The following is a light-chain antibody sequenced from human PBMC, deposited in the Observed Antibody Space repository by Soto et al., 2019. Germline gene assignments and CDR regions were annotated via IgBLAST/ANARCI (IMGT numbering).Light chain of an antibody. J-gene: IGKJ5*01. CDR2: GAS. CDR1: QSITNNY. Sequence: EIVLTQSPGTLSLSPGERATLSCRASQSITNNYLAWYQQKPGQAPRLLIYGASSRVTGIPDRFSGSGCGTDFALTSSRLEPEDFAVYYCQQYGSSPITFGQGTRLEIK. V-gene: IGKV3-20*01. CDR3: QQYGSSPIT.